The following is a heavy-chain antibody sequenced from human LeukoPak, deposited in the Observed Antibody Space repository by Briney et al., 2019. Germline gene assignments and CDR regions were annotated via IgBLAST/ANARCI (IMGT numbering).Heavy chain of an antibody. CDR3: ARGLTGYFFAD. Sequence: GGSLRLSCAASGFTFSSYAMHWVRQAPGKGLEWVAVISYDGSNKYYADSVKGRFTISRDNSTNTLFLQMNSLRVEDTAVYYCARGLTGYFFADWGQGTLVTVSS. CDR2: ISYDGSNK. CDR1: GFTFSSYA. D-gene: IGHD7-27*01. J-gene: IGHJ4*02. V-gene: IGHV3-30-3*01.